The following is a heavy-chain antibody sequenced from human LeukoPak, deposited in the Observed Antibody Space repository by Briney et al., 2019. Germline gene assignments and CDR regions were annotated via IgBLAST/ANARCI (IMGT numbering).Heavy chain of an antibody. V-gene: IGHV3-33*01. CDR1: GFTFSSTG. D-gene: IGHD5-24*01. CDR2: IWYDGSNK. J-gene: IGHJ4*02. Sequence: GGSLRLSCAASGFTFSSTGMHWVRQAPGKGLEWVAVIWYDGSNKYYADSVKGRFTISRDNSKNTLYLQMNSLRAEDTAVYYCATEGGSLEKINYWVQGTLVTVSS. CDR3: ATEGGSLEKINY.